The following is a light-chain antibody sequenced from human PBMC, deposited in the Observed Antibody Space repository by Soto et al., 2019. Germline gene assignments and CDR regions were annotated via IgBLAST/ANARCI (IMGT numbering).Light chain of an antibody. CDR3: CAYAGSGTVV. J-gene: IGLJ3*02. Sequence: QSALTQPPSASGSPGQSVTIPCAGTSTDVGEYNYVSWYQQHPGKVPKVMIYEATKRPSGVSNRFSGSKSGNTASLTISGLQAEDEADYYCCAYAGSGTVVFGGGTKLTVL. CDR1: STDVGEYNY. V-gene: IGLV2-23*01. CDR2: EAT.